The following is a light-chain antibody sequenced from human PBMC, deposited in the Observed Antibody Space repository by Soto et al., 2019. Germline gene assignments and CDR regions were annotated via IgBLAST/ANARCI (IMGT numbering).Light chain of an antibody. Sequence: EIVMTQSPATLSVSPGERAILSCRASKSVNNNLAWYRQKPGQAPRLLIYGASTRATGIPARFSGSGSATEFTLRLSSLQSEDLAIYYCQQYNNWPPLTFGGGTKVEIK. CDR1: KSVNNN. J-gene: IGKJ4*01. V-gene: IGKV3-15*01. CDR2: GAS. CDR3: QQYNNWPPLT.